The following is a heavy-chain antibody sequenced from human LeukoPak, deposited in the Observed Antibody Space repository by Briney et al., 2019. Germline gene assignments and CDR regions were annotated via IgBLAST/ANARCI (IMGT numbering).Heavy chain of an antibody. CDR1: GFSFSRFG. V-gene: IGHV3-48*02. D-gene: IGHD2-15*01. CDR3: AQKGGTDH. J-gene: IGHJ4*02. CDR2: ISSSSGAI. Sequence: GGSLRLSCAASGFSFSRFGMNWVRQAPGKGLEWISYISSSSGAIYCADSVKGRFTISRDNAKNSLYLQMSSLRDEDTAVYYCAQKGGTDHWGQGTLVTVSS.